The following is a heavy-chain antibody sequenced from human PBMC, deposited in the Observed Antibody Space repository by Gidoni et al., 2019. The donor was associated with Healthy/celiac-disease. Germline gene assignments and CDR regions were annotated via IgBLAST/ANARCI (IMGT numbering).Heavy chain of an antibody. CDR2: ISYDGSNK. D-gene: IGHD5-18*01. J-gene: IGHJ4*02. V-gene: IGHV3-30*01. CDR3: ARDDETNPYSYGD. Sequence: GFTFSSYAMHWVRQAPGKGLEWVAVISYDGSNKYYADSVKGRFTISRDNSKNTLYLQMNSLRAEDTAVYYCARDDETNPYSYGDWGQGTLVTVSS. CDR1: GFTFSSYA.